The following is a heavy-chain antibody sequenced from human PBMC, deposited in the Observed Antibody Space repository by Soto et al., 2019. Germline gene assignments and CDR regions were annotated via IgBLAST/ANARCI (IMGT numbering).Heavy chain of an antibody. CDR1: GYTFTSYA. J-gene: IGHJ4*02. V-gene: IGHV1-3*01. Sequence: ASVKVSCKASGYTFTSYAMHWVRQAPGQRLEWMGWINAGNGNTKYSQKFQGRVTITRDTSASTAYMGLSSLRSEDTAVYYCARESLIVVVVAATRALGYWGQGTLVTVSS. CDR2: INAGNGNT. CDR3: ARESLIVVVVAATRALGY. D-gene: IGHD2-15*01.